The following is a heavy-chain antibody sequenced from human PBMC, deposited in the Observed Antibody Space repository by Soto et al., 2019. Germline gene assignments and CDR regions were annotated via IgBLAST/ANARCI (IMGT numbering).Heavy chain of an antibody. V-gene: IGHV1-58*01. Sequence: ASVKVSCKVSGFTFSDSGVQWVRQARGQGLEWIGWIVAGSGNTNYAQKFQERVTITRDMSTSTAYMELSSLRSEDTAVYYCARESHGSGELXNWGQGTLVTVSS. J-gene: IGHJ4*02. CDR3: ARESHGSGELXN. CDR2: IVAGSGNT. CDR1: GFTFSDSG. D-gene: IGHD3-16*01.